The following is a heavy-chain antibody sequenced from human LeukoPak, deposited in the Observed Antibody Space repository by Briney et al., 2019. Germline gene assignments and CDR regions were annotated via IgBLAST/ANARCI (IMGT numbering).Heavy chain of an antibody. CDR1: GFPFSSYW. CDR3: ARDLDA. CDR2: INQDGGEK. D-gene: IGHD1-1*01. V-gene: IGHV3-7*01. Sequence: PGGSLRLSCVASGFPFSSYWMTWVRQAPGKGLEWVANINQDGGEKYYVDSVKGRFTISRDNAKNSLFLQMNSLRAEDTAVYYCARDLDAWGQGTLVTVSS. J-gene: IGHJ4*02.